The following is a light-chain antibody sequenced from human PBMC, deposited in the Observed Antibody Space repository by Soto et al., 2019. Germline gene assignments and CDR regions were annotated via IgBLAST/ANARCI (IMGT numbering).Light chain of an antibody. CDR3: GTWDSSLSARV. V-gene: IGLV1-51*01. CDR2: DNN. Sequence: HSVLTQPPSVSAAPGQKVIISCSGSSSNIGNNYVSWYQQLPGTAPKLLIYDNNKRPSGIPDRFSGSKSGTSATLGITGLQTGDEADYHCGTWDSSLSARVFGGGTKLTVL. J-gene: IGLJ2*01. CDR1: SSNIGNNY.